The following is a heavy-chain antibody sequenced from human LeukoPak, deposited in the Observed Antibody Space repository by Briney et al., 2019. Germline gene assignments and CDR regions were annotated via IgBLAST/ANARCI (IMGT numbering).Heavy chain of an antibody. D-gene: IGHD3-10*01. CDR2: IYHSGST. CDR1: GYSISSGYY. V-gene: IGHV4-38-2*02. CDR3: ARDFRVPWVRGVMGNWFDP. J-gene: IGHJ5*02. Sequence: SETLSLTCTVSGYSISSGYYWGWIRQPPGKGLEWIGSIYHSGSTYYNPSLKSRVTISVDTSKNQFSLKLSSVTAADTAVYYCARDFRVPWVRGVMGNWFDPWGQGTLVTVSS.